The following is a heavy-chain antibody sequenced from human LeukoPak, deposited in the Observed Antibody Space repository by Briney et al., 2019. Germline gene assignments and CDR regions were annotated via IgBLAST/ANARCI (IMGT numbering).Heavy chain of an antibody. CDR1: GYSFASYW. D-gene: IGHD5-18*01. CDR2: IYPGDSDT. J-gene: IGHJ3*02. CDR3: AKTREYSYRNAFDI. Sequence: GESLQISCKGSGYSFASYWIGWVRQMPGKGLEWMGIIYPGDSDTRYSPSFQGQVTISADKSISTAYLQWSSLKASDTAMYYCAKTREYSYRNAFDIWGQGTMVTVSS. V-gene: IGHV5-51*01.